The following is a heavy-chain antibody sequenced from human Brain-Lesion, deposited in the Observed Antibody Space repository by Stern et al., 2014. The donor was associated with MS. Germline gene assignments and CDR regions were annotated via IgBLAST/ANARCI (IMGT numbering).Heavy chain of an antibody. J-gene: IGHJ1*01. Sequence: VQLVQSGGGLVQPGGSLRLSCAASGFSFSTYAMSWVRQTPGKGLQWVSVISGRRGHTYYADSVKGRFTISRDNSKNTLYLQMDSLRADDTAVYYCAKWPHHIAVAGTRYFQHWGQGTLVTVSS. CDR2: ISGRRGHT. CDR3: AKWPHHIAVAGTRYFQH. V-gene: IGHV3-23*04. D-gene: IGHD6-19*01. CDR1: GFSFSTYA.